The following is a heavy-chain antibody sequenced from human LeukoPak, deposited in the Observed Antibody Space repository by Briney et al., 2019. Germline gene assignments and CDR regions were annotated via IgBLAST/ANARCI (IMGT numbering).Heavy chain of an antibody. V-gene: IGHV4-34*01. CDR1: GVSFSDYY. J-gene: IGHJ4*02. CDR2: INHSGST. D-gene: IGHD2-2*02. Sequence: SETLSLTCAVYGVSFSDYYWTWIRQPPGKGLEWIGEINHSGSTNYNPSLKSRVTISVDTSKKQFFLRLSSVTAADTAVYYCASNTLWGQGTLVTVSS. CDR3: ASNTL.